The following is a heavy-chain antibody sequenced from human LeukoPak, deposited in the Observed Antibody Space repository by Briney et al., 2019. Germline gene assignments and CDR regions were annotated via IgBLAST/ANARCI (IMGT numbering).Heavy chain of an antibody. Sequence: GGSLRLSCAASGFTFSYYAITWVRQAPGKGLEWVSGISDSGSTTSYADSVKGRFTISRDNSNNTLFLQMHNLRGEDTAMYYCALGVTTALNAFDIWGQGTMVTVS. V-gene: IGHV3-23*01. CDR1: GFTFSYYA. CDR3: ALGVTTALNAFDI. J-gene: IGHJ3*02. D-gene: IGHD1/OR15-1a*01. CDR2: ISDSGSTT.